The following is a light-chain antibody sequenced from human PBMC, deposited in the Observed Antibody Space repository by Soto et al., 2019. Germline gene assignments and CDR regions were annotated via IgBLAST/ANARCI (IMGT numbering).Light chain of an antibody. CDR2: KAS. CDR3: QQYNSFLST. CDR1: QSINSW. V-gene: IGKV1-5*03. Sequence: DTQMTQSPSTLSASIGDRVTITCRASQSINSWLAWYQQRPGRAPKLLIYKASTLLSGVPSRFSGSGSGTEFTLTISTLQPDDFATYYCQQYNSFLSTFGQGTRVEIK. J-gene: IGKJ1*01.